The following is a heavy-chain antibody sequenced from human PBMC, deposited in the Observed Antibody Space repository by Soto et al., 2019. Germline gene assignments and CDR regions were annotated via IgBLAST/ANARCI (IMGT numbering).Heavy chain of an antibody. V-gene: IGHV1-69*01. CDR3: ARSGYSYGPNID. CDR2: FIPIFGTA. CDR1: RGSFSASG. D-gene: IGHD5-18*01. J-gene: IGHJ4*02. Sequence: QVQLVQSGAEVQKPESSVKVSCRAARGSFSASGFSWVRQAPGQGLEWVGGFIPIFGTANYAPKFQDRVTMTADESTSTVYMALSSLKSEDTAMYYCARSGYSYGPNIDWGQGTLVTVSS.